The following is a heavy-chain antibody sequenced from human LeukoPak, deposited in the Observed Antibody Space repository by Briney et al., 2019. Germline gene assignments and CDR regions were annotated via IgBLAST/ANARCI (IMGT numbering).Heavy chain of an antibody. D-gene: IGHD2-15*01. V-gene: IGHV3-7*01. CDR2: IKQDGSEK. CDR3: ARGVIVVVVAATLLDY. Sequence: GGSLRLSCAASGFTFSSYWMSWVRQAPGKGLEWVANIKQDGSEKYYVDSVKGRFTISRDNAKSSLYLQMNSLRAEDTAAYYCARGVIVVVVAATLLDYWGQGTLVTVSS. J-gene: IGHJ4*02. CDR1: GFTFSSYW.